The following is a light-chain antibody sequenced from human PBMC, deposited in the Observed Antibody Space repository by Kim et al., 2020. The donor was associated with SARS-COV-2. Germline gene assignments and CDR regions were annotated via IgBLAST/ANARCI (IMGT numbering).Light chain of an antibody. J-gene: IGKJ1*01. V-gene: IGKV3-11*01. CDR1: QSVSSS. CDR3: QHHSNWLWT. Sequence: EIVLTQSPATLSLSLGDRVTLSCRASQSVSSSLAWYQQKAGQAPRLLIYDASKRATGIPARFSGSGSGTDFTLTINSLEPEDFALYYCQHHSNWLWTFGQGTKVDIK. CDR2: DAS.